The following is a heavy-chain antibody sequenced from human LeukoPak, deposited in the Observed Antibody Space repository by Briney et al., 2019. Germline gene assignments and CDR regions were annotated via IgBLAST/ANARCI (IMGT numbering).Heavy chain of an antibody. CDR2: ISSSGSTI. J-gene: IGHJ3*02. D-gene: IGHD3-22*01. V-gene: IGHV3-48*03. CDR3: AKLSYYYDSSGDDAFDI. CDR1: GFTFSSYE. Sequence: GGSLRLSCAASGFTFSSYEMNWVRQAPGKGLEWVSYISSSGSTIYYADSVKGRFTISRDNSKNTLYLQMNSLRAEDTAVYYCAKLSYYYDSSGDDAFDIWGQGTMVTVSS.